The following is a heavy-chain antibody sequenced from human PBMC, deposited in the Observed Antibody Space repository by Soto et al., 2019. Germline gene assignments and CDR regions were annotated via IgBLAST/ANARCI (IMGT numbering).Heavy chain of an antibody. D-gene: IGHD3-3*01. CDR1: GGSFSRYY. Sequence: SETLSLTCAVYGGSFSRYYWSWIRQPPGQGLAWIGEINHSGSTNYNPSLKSRVTISVDTSKNQFSLKLSSVTAADTAVYYCARAINFDFWSDSQSGYYFDYWGRGTLVTVSS. V-gene: IGHV4-34*01. CDR2: INHSGST. CDR3: ARAINFDFWSDSQSGYYFDY. J-gene: IGHJ4*02.